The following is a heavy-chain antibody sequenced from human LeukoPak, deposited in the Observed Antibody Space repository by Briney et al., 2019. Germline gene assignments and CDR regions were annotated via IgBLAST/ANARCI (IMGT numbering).Heavy chain of an antibody. CDR3: ARSAAHRLTWTDRSQWLPLDY. D-gene: IGHD5-18*01. Sequence: GASVKVSCKAPGYTFTNYGLSWVRQAPGQGLEWMGRISAYNGNTNYAQKFQGRVTMTTDTSTNTAYMELRSLRSDDTAVYYCARSAAHRLTWTDRSQWLPLDYWGQGTLVTVSS. CDR1: GYTFTNYG. V-gene: IGHV1-18*01. CDR2: ISAYNGNT. J-gene: IGHJ4*02.